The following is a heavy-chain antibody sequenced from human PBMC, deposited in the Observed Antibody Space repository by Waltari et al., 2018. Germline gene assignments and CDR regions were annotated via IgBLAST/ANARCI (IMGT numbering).Heavy chain of an antibody. V-gene: IGHV4-34*01. Sequence: QVHLQQWGAGLLQPSETLSLTCAVSGASFTGSYWGWIRPSPGKGLEGCGEINYSGFTNYRSSLQDRVTMSVDSSKNQFSLRLTSVTAADTGVYYCARVYWFGRTYYFDSWGQGTLVTVSS. CDR2: INYSGFT. CDR1: GASFTGSY. CDR3: ARVYWFGRTYYFDS. D-gene: IGHD3-10*01. J-gene: IGHJ4*02.